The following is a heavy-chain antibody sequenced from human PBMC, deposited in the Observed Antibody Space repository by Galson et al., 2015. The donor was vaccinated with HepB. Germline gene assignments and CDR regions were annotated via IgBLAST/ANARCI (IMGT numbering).Heavy chain of an antibody. V-gene: IGHV3-21*01. CDR3: ATTFGLVSHTYTMGV. J-gene: IGHJ6*02. CDR2: ITSSSSLI. D-gene: IGHD3/OR15-3a*01. CDR1: EFAFGSFS. Sequence: SLRLSCAASEFAFGSFSMNWVRQAPGKGLEWVSSITSSSSLIYYADSVKGRFTTSRDNAKNSLFLQMNSLRAEDTAVYYCATTFGLVSHTYTMGVWRHGTTVTGSS.